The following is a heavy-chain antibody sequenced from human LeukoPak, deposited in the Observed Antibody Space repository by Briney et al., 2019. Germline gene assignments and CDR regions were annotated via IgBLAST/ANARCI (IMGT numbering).Heavy chain of an antibody. D-gene: IGHD3-3*01. CDR1: GGSISSGSYY. J-gene: IGHJ3*02. Sequence: SETLSLTCTVSGGSISSGSYYWSWIRQPAGKGLEWIGRIYTSGSTNYNPSLKSRVTISVDTSKNQFSLKLGSVTAADTAVYYCARDHDFWSGYYARDSDAFDIWGQGTMVTVSS. V-gene: IGHV4-61*02. CDR3: ARDHDFWSGYYARDSDAFDI. CDR2: IYTSGST.